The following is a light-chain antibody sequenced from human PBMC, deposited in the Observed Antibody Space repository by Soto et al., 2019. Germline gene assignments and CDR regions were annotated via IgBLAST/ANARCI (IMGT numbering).Light chain of an antibody. J-gene: IGKJ5*01. CDR1: QSVLYSSNNKNY. V-gene: IGKV4-1*01. CDR3: QQYYSTPH. Sequence: DIVMTQSPDSLAVSLGERATINCKSSQSVLYSSNNKNYLAWYQQKPGQPPKLLIYWASTRESGVPDRFSGSGSGADFTRTISSLQAEDVAVYYCQQYYSTPHFGQGTRLEIK. CDR2: WAS.